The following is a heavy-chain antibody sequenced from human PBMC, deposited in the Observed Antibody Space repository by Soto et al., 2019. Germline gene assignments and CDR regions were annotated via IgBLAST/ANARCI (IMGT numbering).Heavy chain of an antibody. CDR1: GYTFTSYA. CDR3: ARDTLTEYSSSSVSWFDP. CDR2: INAGNGNT. V-gene: IGHV1-3*01. Sequence: ASVKVSCKASGYTFTSYAMHWVRQAPGQRLEWMGWINAGNGNTKYSQKFQGRVTITRDTSASTAYMELSSLRSEDTAVYYCARDTLTEYSSSSVSWFDPWGQGTLVTVSS. D-gene: IGHD6-6*01. J-gene: IGHJ5*02.